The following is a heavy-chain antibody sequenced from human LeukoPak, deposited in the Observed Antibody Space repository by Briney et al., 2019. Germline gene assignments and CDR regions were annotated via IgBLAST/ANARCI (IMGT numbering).Heavy chain of an antibody. D-gene: IGHD5-24*01. Sequence: PGGSLRLSCAASELRFSIYWMSWVRQAPGKGLEWVANIKQDGSERSYVDSVKGRFTISRDNAKNSLYLQMNSLRAEDTAVYYCAKEDLVEMATPYDYFDYWGQGTLVTVSS. V-gene: IGHV3-7*03. CDR3: AKEDLVEMATPYDYFDY. CDR2: IKQDGSER. CDR1: ELRFSIYW. J-gene: IGHJ4*02.